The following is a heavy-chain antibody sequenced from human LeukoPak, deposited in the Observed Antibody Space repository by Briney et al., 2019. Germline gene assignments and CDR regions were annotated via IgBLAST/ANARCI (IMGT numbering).Heavy chain of an antibody. CDR2: ISGSGDNT. J-gene: IGHJ4*02. D-gene: IGHD6-13*01. V-gene: IGHV3-23*01. Sequence: GGSLRLSCAASGFTFSTYDMSWVRQAPGKGLEWVSVISGSGDNTYYADSVKGRFTISRDNAKNSLYLQMSSLRAEDTAVYYCAKLSRISSAAGASFDYWGQGTLVTVAS. CDR1: GFTFSTYD. CDR3: AKLSRISSAAGASFDY.